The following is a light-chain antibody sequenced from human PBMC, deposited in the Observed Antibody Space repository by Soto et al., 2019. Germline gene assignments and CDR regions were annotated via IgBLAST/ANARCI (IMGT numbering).Light chain of an antibody. J-gene: IGKJ1*01. V-gene: IGKV1-5*03. CDR3: LQYQSYWT. Sequence: DIKMTQSPSTLSASVGDRVSITCRASQSISRQLAWYQQKPGKAPNLLIYQASNLETGFPSRFTGSGSGTEFTLTISSLQPDDLATYYCLQYQSYWTFGQGTKVEVK. CDR1: QSISRQ. CDR2: QAS.